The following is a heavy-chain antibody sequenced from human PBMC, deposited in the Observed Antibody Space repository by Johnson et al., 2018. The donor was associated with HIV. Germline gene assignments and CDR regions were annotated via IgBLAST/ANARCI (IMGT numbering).Heavy chain of an antibody. CDR2: ISYDGIKT. J-gene: IGHJ3*02. D-gene: IGHD6-6*01. CDR3: ARVYSSSSAHAFDI. V-gene: IGHV3-30*04. CDR1: GFTFSSYA. Sequence: QVQLVESGGGVVQPGRSLRLSCAASGFTFSSYAMHWVRQAPGKGLEWVAVISYDGIKTYYVDSVKARFTISRDDARNTLYLQMNSLRIEDTGLYYCARVYSSSSAHAFDIWGQGTMVTVSS.